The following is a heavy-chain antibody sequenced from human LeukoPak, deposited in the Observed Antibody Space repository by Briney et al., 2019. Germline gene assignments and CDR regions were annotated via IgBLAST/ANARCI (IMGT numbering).Heavy chain of an antibody. Sequence: SETLSLTCTVSGGSISSSSYYWGWIRQPPGKGLEWIGSIYYSGSTYYNPSLKSRVTISVDTSKNQFSLKLSSVTAADTAVYYCAREDPYGGYDYWGQGTLVTVSS. CDR2: IYYSGST. CDR3: AREDPYGGYDY. V-gene: IGHV4-39*07. J-gene: IGHJ4*02. CDR1: GGSISSSSYY. D-gene: IGHD4-23*01.